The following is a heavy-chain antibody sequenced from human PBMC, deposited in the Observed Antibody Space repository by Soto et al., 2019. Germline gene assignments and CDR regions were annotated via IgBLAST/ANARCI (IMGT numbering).Heavy chain of an antibody. Sequence: SETLSLTCTVSGGSISSYYWSWIRQPPGKGLEWIGYIYYSGSTNYNPSLKSRVTISVDTSKNQFSLKLSSVTAADTAVYYCARRMSPDCYYYYGMDVWGQGTTVTVSS. CDR3: ARRMSPDCYYYYGMDV. J-gene: IGHJ6*02. CDR1: GGSISSYY. CDR2: IYYSGST. V-gene: IGHV4-59*08.